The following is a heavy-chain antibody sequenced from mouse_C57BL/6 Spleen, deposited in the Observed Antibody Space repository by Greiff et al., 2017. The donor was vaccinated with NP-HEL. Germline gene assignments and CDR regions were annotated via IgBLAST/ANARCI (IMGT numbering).Heavy chain of an antibody. CDR1: GYTFTDYN. CDR2: INPNTGGT. V-gene: IGHV1-22*01. J-gene: IGHJ2*01. D-gene: IGHD1-1*01. Sequence: EVQLQQSGPELVKPGASVKMSCKASGYTFTDYNMHWVKQSPGKSLEWIGYINPNTGGTSYNQKFKGKATLTVNKSSSTAYMELRSLTSEDSAVYYCARELLRSVPFDYWGQGTTLTVSS. CDR3: ARELLRSVPFDY.